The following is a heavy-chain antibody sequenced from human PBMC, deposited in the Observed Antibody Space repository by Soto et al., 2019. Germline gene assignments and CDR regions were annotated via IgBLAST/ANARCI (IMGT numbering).Heavy chain of an antibody. CDR3: ARASDYSYYYYGMDV. CDR1: CGSFRGYY. CDR2: INHSGST. D-gene: IGHD4-17*01. Sequence: PSENRSLTCAVYCGSFRGYYWSWIPPPPGKGLEWSGEINHSGSTNYNPSLKSRVTISVDTSKNQFSLKLSSVTAADTAVYYCARASDYSYYYYGMDVWGQGTTVTVSS. V-gene: IGHV4-34*01. J-gene: IGHJ6*02.